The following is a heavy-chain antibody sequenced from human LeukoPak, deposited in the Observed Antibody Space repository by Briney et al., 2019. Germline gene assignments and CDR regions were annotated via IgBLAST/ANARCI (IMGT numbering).Heavy chain of an antibody. CDR3: ARASLDNNWFDP. V-gene: IGHV3-30-3*01. CDR2: ISYDGSNK. Sequence: QPGRSLRLSCAASGFTFSSYAMHWVRQAPGKGLEWVAVISYDGSNKYYADSVKGRFTISRDNSKNTLYLQMNSLRAEDTAVYHCARASLDNNWFDPWGQGTLVTVSS. CDR1: GFTFSSYA. D-gene: IGHD5-24*01. J-gene: IGHJ5*02.